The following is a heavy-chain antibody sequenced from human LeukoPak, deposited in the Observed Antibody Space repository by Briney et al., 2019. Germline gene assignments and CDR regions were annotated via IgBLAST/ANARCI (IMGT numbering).Heavy chain of an antibody. Sequence: GGSLRLSCAASGFTFSNYWMHWVRQAPVKGLVWVSRIKGDGSYTNYADSVKGRFTISRDNAKNTLYLQMNSLRAEDTAVYYCARGAYYYEDWGQGTLVTVSS. J-gene: IGHJ4*02. CDR3: ARGAYYYED. CDR1: GFTFSNYW. D-gene: IGHD3-22*01. CDR2: IKGDGSYT. V-gene: IGHV3-74*01.